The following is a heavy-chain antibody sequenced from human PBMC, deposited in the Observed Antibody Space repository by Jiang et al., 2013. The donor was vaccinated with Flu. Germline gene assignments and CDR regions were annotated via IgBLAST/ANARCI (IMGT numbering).Heavy chain of an antibody. V-gene: IGHV6-1*01. CDR2: TYYRSKWYN. CDR3: ARTSPVAGPIDY. J-gene: IGHJ4*02. D-gene: IGHD6-19*01. Sequence: WLGRTYYRSKWYNDYAVSVKSRITINPDTSKNQFSLQLNSVSPEDTAVYYCARTSPVAGPIDYWGQGTLVTVSS.